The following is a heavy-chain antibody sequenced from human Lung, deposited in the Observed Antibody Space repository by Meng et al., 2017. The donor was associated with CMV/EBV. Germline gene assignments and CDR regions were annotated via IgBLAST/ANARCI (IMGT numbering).Heavy chain of an antibody. CDR3: ARWDYTNYVIFDY. J-gene: IGHJ4*02. CDR1: GGSISSYY. D-gene: IGHD4-11*01. CDR2: IYYSGST. Sequence: SXTLSLXCTVSGGSISSYYWSWIRQPPGKGLEWIGYIYYSGSTNYNPSLKSRVTISVDTSKNHFSPKLSSVTAADTAVYYCARWDYTNYVIFDYWGQGTXVTVSS. V-gene: IGHV4-59*01.